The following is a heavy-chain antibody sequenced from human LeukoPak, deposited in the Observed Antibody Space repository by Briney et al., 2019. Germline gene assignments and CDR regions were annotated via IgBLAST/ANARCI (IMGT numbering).Heavy chain of an antibody. J-gene: IGHJ6*02. CDR3: ARGTSSGWPYYYYGMDV. D-gene: IGHD6-19*01. V-gene: IGHV1-46*01. Sequence: ASVKVSCKASGYTFTSYYMHWVRQAPGQGLEWMGIINPSGGSTSYAQKFQGRVTMTRDTSTSTVYMELSSLRSEDTAVYYCARGTSSGWPYYYYGMDVWGQGTTVTVSS. CDR2: INPSGGST. CDR1: GYTFTSYY.